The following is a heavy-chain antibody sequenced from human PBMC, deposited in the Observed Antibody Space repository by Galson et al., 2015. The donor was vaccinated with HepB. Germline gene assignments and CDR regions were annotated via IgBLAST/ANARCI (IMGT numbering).Heavy chain of an antibody. Sequence: GQGLEWMGGIIPIFGTANYAQKFQGRVTITADESTSTAYMELSSLRSEDTAVYYCASGLGYCSSTSCYDPQFDYWGQGTLVTVSS. CDR3: ASGLGYCSSTSCYDPQFDY. CDR2: IIPIFGTA. J-gene: IGHJ4*02. D-gene: IGHD2-2*01. V-gene: IGHV1-69*01.